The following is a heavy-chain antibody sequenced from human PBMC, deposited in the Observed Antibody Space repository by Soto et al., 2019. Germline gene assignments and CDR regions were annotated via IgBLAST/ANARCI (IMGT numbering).Heavy chain of an antibody. V-gene: IGHV1-69*06. CDR2: IIPIFGTA. Sequence: ASVKVSCKASGGTFSSYAISWVRQAPGQGLEWMGGIIPIFGTANYAQKFQGRVTITADKSTSTAYMELGSLRSEDTAVYYCARERCSSTSCYPGWFDPWGQGTLVTVSS. D-gene: IGHD2-2*01. CDR1: GGTFSSYA. J-gene: IGHJ5*02. CDR3: ARERCSSTSCYPGWFDP.